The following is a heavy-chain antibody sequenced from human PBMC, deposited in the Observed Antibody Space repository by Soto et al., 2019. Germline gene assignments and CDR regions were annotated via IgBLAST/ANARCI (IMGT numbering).Heavy chain of an antibody. CDR3: ARLRGMDD. J-gene: IGHJ6*02. CDR1: GGSISTYY. Sequence: QVQLQESGPGLVKPSETLSLTCTISGGSISTYYWSWIRQPPGKGLEWIGYIYYRGSTDYNPSLKSRVTISADTSKNQFSLKLSSVTAADTAVYYCARLRGMDDLGHGTTVTVSS. CDR2: IYYRGST. V-gene: IGHV4-59*01.